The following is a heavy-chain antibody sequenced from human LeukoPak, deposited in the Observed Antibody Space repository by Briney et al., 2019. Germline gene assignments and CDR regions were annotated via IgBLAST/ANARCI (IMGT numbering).Heavy chain of an antibody. CDR2: IGISSGNT. D-gene: IGHD1-1*01. Sequence: GGSLRLSCAAPGFTFSDYSMNWVRQAPGKGLEWISYIGISSGNTKYADSVKGRFTISGDNDKNSLYLQMNSLRVEDTAVYYCARDHNYALDNWGQGTLVTVSS. V-gene: IGHV3-48*04. CDR1: GFTFSDYS. J-gene: IGHJ4*02. CDR3: ARDHNYALDN.